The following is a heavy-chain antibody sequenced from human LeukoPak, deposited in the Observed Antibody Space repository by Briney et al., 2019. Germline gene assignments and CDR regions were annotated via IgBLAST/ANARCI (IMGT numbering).Heavy chain of an antibody. D-gene: IGHD5-18*01. V-gene: IGHV1-69*05. Sequence: ASVKVSCKASGGTFSSYAISWVQQAPGQGLEWMGRIIPIFGTANYAQKFQGRVTITTDESTSTAYMELSSLRSEDTAVYYCARDTAMAYYFDYWGQGTLVTVSS. J-gene: IGHJ4*02. CDR2: IIPIFGTA. CDR1: GGTFSSYA. CDR3: ARDTAMAYYFDY.